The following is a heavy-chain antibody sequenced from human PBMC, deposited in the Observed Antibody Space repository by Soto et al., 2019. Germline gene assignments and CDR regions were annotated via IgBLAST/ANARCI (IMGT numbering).Heavy chain of an antibody. Sequence: LRLSCAASGFTFSTYALSWVRQAPGKGLEWVSAISANGQGIYYADSVRGRFTISRDNSKNTIFLHMDSLRAEDTAVYYCAKDRNYPRDQFHYWGQGTMVTVYS. D-gene: IGHD1-7*01. CDR3: AKDRNYPRDQFHY. J-gene: IGHJ4*02. CDR2: ISANGQGI. CDR1: GFTFSTYA. V-gene: IGHV3-23*01.